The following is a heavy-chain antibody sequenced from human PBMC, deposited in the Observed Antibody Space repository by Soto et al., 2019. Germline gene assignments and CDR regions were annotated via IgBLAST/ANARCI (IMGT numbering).Heavy chain of an antibody. J-gene: IGHJ4*02. D-gene: IGHD2-15*01. V-gene: IGHV3-23*01. CDR1: GFTFSSYA. Sequence: GGSLRLSCAASGFTFSSYAMTWVRQAPGKGLEWVSVISGSGDNTYYADFVKGRVTISRDNSKNTLYLQMNSLRAEDTAVYYCATVVVVVVDEPYYFDNWGQGTLVTVSS. CDR3: ATVVVVVVDEPYYFDN. CDR2: ISGSGDNT.